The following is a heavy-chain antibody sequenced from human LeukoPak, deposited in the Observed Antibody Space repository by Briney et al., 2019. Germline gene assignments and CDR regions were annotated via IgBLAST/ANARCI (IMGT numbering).Heavy chain of an antibody. Sequence: GASVKVSCKASGYTFKGYYIQWVRQAPGQGLEWMGWISPKTGNTNLVQKFQGRLTITTDTSISTAYMELFSLRSDDTAIYYCARDRVGAAFWGQGTLVTVSS. CDR3: ARDRVGAAF. CDR2: ISPKTGNT. V-gene: IGHV1-2*02. J-gene: IGHJ4*02. CDR1: GYTFKGYY. D-gene: IGHD1-26*01.